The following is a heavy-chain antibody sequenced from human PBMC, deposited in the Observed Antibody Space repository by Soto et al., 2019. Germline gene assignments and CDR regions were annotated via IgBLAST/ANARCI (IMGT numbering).Heavy chain of an antibody. CDR1: GYTFTRNG. D-gene: IGHD3-22*01. CDR2: ISPKSGSI. CDR3: VKDRDSNSWPSRDV. V-gene: IGHV1-18*01. Sequence: GASVKVSCKTSGYTFTRNGISWVRQAPEQGLEWMGWISPKSGSIKYAQKFQGRVIMTTDTSTSTAYMELRSLRSDDTAVYYCVKDRDSNSWPSRDVWGPGTTVTVSS. J-gene: IGHJ6*02.